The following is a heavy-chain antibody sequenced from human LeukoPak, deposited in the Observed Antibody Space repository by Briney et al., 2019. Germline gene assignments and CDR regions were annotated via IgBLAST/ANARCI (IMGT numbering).Heavy chain of an antibody. V-gene: IGHV4-4*09. CDR1: GASISIDY. CDR3: AGGLR. D-gene: IGHD3-16*01. Sequence: SETLSLTCTVSGASISIDYWHWIRQPPGRRLEWIGNIHGSGRTDYNPSLKSRVTISLDTSKNQFSLRLTSVTAADTALYVCAGGLRWGRGTMVTVST. CDR2: IHGSGRT. J-gene: IGHJ3*01.